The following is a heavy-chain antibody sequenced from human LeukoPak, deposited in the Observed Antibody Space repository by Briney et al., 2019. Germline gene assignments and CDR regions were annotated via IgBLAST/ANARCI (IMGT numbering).Heavy chain of an antibody. D-gene: IGHD6-13*01. CDR3: ARDLFFRDINNHPFRSSSWSKTDY. CDR2: INPSGGST. Sequence: ASVKVSCKASGYTFTSYYMHWVRQAPGQGLEWMGIINPSGGSTSYAQKFQGRVTMTRDMSTSTVYMELSSLRSEDTAVYYCARDLFFRDINNHPFRSSSWSKTDYWGQGTLVTVSS. V-gene: IGHV1-46*01. J-gene: IGHJ4*02. CDR1: GYTFTSYY.